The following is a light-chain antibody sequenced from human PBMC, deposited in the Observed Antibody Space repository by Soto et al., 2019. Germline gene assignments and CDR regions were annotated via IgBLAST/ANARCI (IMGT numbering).Light chain of an antibody. J-gene: IGKJ2*01. V-gene: IGKV3-20*01. CDR1: QSVSSIY. CDR3: QQYSRSPQKMYT. CDR2: AAS. Sequence: EIVLTQSPGTLSLSPGERATLSCRASQSVSSIYLAWYQQKPGHAPRLVIYAASSRATGIPDRFSGSGSGTDFTLTISRVEPEDFAVYYCQQYSRSPQKMYTFGQGTKLEIK.